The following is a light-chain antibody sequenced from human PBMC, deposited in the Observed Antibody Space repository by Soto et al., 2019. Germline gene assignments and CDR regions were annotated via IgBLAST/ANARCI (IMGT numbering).Light chain of an antibody. CDR2: LNSDGSH. V-gene: IGLV4-69*01. CDR1: SGHSTYA. CDR3: QSWDTGIHRV. Sequence: QLMLAQSPSASASLGASVKLTCTLSSGHSTYAIAWHQQQPEKGPRYLMKLNSDGSHTKGDGIPDRFSGSSSRAERYLSISSLQSEDEADYYCQSWDTGIHRVFGGGTKLTVL. J-gene: IGLJ2*01.